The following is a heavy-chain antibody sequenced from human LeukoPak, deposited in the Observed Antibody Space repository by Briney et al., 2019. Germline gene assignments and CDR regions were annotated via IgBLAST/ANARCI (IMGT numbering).Heavy chain of an antibody. Sequence: PGGSLRLSCAASGFSFDDYAMHWVRQAPGKGLEWVSAISGSGGSTYYADSVKGRFTISRDNSKNTLYLQMNSLRAEDTAVYYCAKGRGYFDYWGQGTLVTVSS. CDR3: AKGRGYFDY. V-gene: IGHV3-23*01. J-gene: IGHJ4*02. CDR2: ISGSGGST. CDR1: GFSFDDYA.